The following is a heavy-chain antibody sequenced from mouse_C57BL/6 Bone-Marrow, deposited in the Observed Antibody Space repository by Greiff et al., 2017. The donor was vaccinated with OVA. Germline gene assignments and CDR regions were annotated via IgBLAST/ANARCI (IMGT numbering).Heavy chain of an antibody. V-gene: IGHV1-64*01. J-gene: IGHJ2*01. CDR2: IHPNSGST. D-gene: IGHD2-12*01. Sequence: VQLQQPGAELVKPGASVKLSCKASGYTFTSYWMHWVKQRPGQGLEWIGMIHPNSGSTNYNEKFKSKATLTVDKSSSTAYMQLSSLTSEDSAVYYCARGSYYSEDFDYWGQGTTLTVSS. CDR1: GYTFTSYW. CDR3: ARGSYYSEDFDY.